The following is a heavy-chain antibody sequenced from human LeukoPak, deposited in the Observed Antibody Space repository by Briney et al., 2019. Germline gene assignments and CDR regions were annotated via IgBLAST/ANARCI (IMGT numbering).Heavy chain of an antibody. J-gene: IGHJ4*02. V-gene: IGHV3-11*01. CDR1: GFTFSDYY. CDR3: ARDENFFDY. CDR2: SSRTGGTL. Sequence: GGSLRLSCAASGFTFSDYYMSWIRQAPGKGLEWVSYSSRTGGTLYYADSVKGRFSVSGDNAKNSLYLQMDSLRVEDTAVYYCARDENFFDYWGQGTLVTVSS.